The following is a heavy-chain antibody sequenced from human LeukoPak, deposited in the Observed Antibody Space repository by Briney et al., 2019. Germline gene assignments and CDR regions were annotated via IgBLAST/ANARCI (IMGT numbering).Heavy chain of an antibody. CDR2: IYYSGST. J-gene: IGHJ5*02. Sequence: SETLSLTCTVSGGSVSSYYWSWIRQPPGKGLEWIGYIYYSGSTNYNPSLKSRVTISVDTSKNQFSLKLSSVTAADTAVYYSARGHDFWSGYYQGFDPWGQGTLVTVSS. D-gene: IGHD3-3*01. CDR1: GGSVSSYY. CDR3: ARGHDFWSGYYQGFDP. V-gene: IGHV4-59*02.